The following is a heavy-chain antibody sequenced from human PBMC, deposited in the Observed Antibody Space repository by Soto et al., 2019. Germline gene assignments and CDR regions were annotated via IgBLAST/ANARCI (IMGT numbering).Heavy chain of an antibody. V-gene: IGHV5-51*01. CDR3: ATLSGWYVRHAFDI. CDR1: GYRFTSYW. J-gene: IGHJ3*02. D-gene: IGHD6-19*01. Sequence: GESLKISSQGSGYRFTSYWIGWVRQMPGKGLEWMGIIYPGDSDTRYSPSFQGQVTISADKSISTAYLQWSSLKASDTAMYYCATLSGWYVRHAFDIWGQGTMVTVSS. CDR2: IYPGDSDT.